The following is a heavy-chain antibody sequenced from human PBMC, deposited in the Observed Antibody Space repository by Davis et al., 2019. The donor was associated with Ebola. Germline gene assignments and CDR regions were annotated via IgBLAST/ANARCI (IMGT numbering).Heavy chain of an antibody. Sequence: PGGSLRPSCAASGFTFSSYGMHWVRQAPGKGLEWVAVISYDGSNKYYADSVKGRFTISRDNSKNTLYLQMNSLRAEDTAVYYCAKGSGSYSLDYWGQGTLVTVSS. D-gene: IGHD1-26*01. J-gene: IGHJ4*02. V-gene: IGHV3-30*18. CDR1: GFTFSSYG. CDR3: AKGSGSYSLDY. CDR2: ISYDGSNK.